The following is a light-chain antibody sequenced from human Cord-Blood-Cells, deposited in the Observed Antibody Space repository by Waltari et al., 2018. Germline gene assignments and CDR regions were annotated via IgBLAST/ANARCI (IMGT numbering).Light chain of an antibody. J-gene: IGLJ2*01. CDR1: SSKLGSNY. CDR2: RNN. CDR3: AAWDDSLSGVV. Sequence: QSVLTQPPSASGTPGQRVTISCSGSSSKLGSNYVYWYQQLPGTAPKLLIYRNNQRPSGVPGRFSGSKSGTSASLAISGLRSEDEADYYCAAWDDSLSGVVFGGGTKLTVL. V-gene: IGLV1-47*01.